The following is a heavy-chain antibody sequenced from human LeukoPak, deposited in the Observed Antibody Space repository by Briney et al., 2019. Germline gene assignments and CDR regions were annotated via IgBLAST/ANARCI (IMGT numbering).Heavy chain of an antibody. CDR3: AQSGYSGYDYPS. D-gene: IGHD5-12*01. CDR1: GFTFSSHA. Sequence: PGGSLRLSSAASGFTFSSHAMAWVRQAPGKGLEWVSVISGDGGYTSYGDSVKGRFTISRDDSKNTLYLQMNSLRVEDAAVYYCAQSGYSGYDYPSWGQGTLVTVSS. CDR2: ISGDGGYT. V-gene: IGHV3-23*01. J-gene: IGHJ5*02.